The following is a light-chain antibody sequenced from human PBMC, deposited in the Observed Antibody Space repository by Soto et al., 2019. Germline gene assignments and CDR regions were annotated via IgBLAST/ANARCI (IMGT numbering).Light chain of an antibody. J-gene: IGKJ4*01. CDR1: QKISSY. V-gene: IGKV3-11*01. Sequence: EIVLTQSPGTLSLSPGERATLSCRASQKISSYLAWYQHKPGQAPRLLIYDASNRATGIPARFSGSGSGTDFTLTISSLEHEDFAVYYCQQRSNWPPLTFGGGTKVEIK. CDR2: DAS. CDR3: QQRSNWPPLT.